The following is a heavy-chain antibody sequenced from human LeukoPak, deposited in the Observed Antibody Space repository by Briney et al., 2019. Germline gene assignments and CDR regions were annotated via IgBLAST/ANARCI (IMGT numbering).Heavy chain of an antibody. CDR2: ISGSGSST. CDR1: GFTFSSYA. D-gene: IGHD3-10*01. Sequence: GGSLRLSCAASGFTFSSYAMSWVRQAPGKGLEWVSAISGSGSSTYYADSVKGRFTISRDNSKNTLYLQMNNLRAEDTAVYYCARDGFLMVRGAPDYWGQGTLVTVSS. J-gene: IGHJ4*02. V-gene: IGHV3-23*01. CDR3: ARDGFLMVRGAPDY.